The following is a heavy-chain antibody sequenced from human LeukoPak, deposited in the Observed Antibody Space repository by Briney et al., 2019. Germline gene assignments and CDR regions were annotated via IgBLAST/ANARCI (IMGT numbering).Heavy chain of an antibody. CDR3: ARGPASNGFDP. Sequence: GGSLRLSCAASGFTFSSYAMSWVRQAPGKGLEWVSAISGSGGSTYYADSVKGRFTISRDNAKNSLYLQMNSLRAEDTAVYYCARGPASNGFDPWGQGTLVTVSS. V-gene: IGHV3-23*01. CDR2: ISGSGGST. J-gene: IGHJ5*02. CDR1: GFTFSSYA.